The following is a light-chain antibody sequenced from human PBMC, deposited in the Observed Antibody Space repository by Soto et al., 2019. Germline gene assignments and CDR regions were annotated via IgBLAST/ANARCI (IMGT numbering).Light chain of an antibody. CDR1: QSVRSNY. CDR2: DAS. CDR3: QQYGSTPLP. J-gene: IGKJ4*01. V-gene: IGKV3-20*01. Sequence: EIVLKQSPDTLSLSPGERATISCRASQSVRSNYLAWYQQKPGQAPRFLIYDASSRATGIPDRFSGSGSGTDFTLTISRLEPEDFAVYYCQQYGSTPLPFGGGTKVDIK.